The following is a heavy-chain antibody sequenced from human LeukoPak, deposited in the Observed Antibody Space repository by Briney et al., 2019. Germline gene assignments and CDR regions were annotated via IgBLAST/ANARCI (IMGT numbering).Heavy chain of an antibody. J-gene: IGHJ4*02. Sequence: GGSLRLSCAASGFTFNSYFMSWVRQAPGKGLEWVANIKQDGSERNYVDSVKGRFTISRDNSKNTLYVQMSSLRPEDTAVYYCAKDGGSWNFDFWGQGTLVTVSS. D-gene: IGHD2-15*01. CDR2: IKQDGSER. CDR3: AKDGGSWNFDF. V-gene: IGHV3-7*01. CDR1: GFTFNSYF.